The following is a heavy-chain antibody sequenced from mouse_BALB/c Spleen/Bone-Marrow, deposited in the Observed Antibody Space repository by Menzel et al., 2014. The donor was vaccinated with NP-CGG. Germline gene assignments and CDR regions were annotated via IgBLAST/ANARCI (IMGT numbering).Heavy chain of an antibody. D-gene: IGHD1-1*01. CDR3: ASYYYGSSRFAY. J-gene: IGHJ3*01. CDR2: IDPANGNT. CDR1: GFNIKDTY. Sequence: EVQGVESGAELVEPGASVKLSCTASGFNIKDTYMHWVKQRPEQGLEWIGRIDPANGNTKYDPKFQGKATITADTSSNTAYLQLSSLTSEDTAVYYCASYYYGSSRFAYWGQGTLVTVSA. V-gene: IGHV14-3*02.